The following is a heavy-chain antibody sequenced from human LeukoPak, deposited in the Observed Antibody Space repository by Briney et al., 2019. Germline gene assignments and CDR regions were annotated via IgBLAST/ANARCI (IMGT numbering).Heavy chain of an antibody. V-gene: IGHV3-7*01. J-gene: IGHJ3*02. CDR2: IKQDGSEK. CDR3: ARLRLAVAGHDAFDI. CDR1: GFTFSSYW. Sequence: QTGGSLRLSCAASGFTFSSYWMSWVRQAPGKGLEWVANIKQDGSEKYYVDSVKGRFTISRDNAKNSLYLQMNSLRAEDTAVYYCARLRLAVAGHDAFDIWGQGTMVTVSS. D-gene: IGHD6-19*01.